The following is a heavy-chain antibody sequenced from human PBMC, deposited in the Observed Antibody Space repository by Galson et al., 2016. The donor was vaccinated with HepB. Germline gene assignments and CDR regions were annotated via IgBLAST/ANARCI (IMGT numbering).Heavy chain of an antibody. D-gene: IGHD3-3*02. V-gene: IGHV2-5*02. CDR2: IYWDDDK. Sequence: PALVKPTQTLTLTCTFSGFSLSTSGVGVGWVRQPPGKALEWLALIYWDDDKRYSPSLKSRLTITKDTSKNQVVLTMTNMDPVDTATYYCALFLLAVPFDPWGQGTLVTVSS. CDR1: GFSLSTSGVG. CDR3: ALFLLAVPFDP. J-gene: IGHJ5*02.